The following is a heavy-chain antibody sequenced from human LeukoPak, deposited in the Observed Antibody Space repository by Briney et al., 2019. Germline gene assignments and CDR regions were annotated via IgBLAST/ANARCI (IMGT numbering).Heavy chain of an antibody. J-gene: IGHJ4*02. CDR1: GGSISSSNW. CDR2: IYHSGST. D-gene: IGHD3-10*01. V-gene: IGHV4-4*02. CDR3: ARSDPMVRGVNY. Sequence: SSETLSLTCAVSGGSISSSNWWSWVRQPPGKGLEWIGEIYHSGSTNYNPSLKSRVTISVDKSKNQFSLKLSSVTAADTAVYYCARSDPMVRGVNYWGQGTLVTVSS.